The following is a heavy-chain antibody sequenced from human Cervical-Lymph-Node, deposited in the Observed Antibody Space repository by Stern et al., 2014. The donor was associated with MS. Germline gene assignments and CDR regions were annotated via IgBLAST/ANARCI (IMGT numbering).Heavy chain of an antibody. V-gene: IGHV3-30-3*01. CDR1: GFTFSHFA. J-gene: IGHJ4*02. Sequence: VQLVQSGGGLVQPGRSLRLSCAPSGFTFSHFALHSVRQSPGKGLEWVAFISDDGAKEFYSDSVKGRFTISRDNSNNTLYLQMTSMRTEDTAMYFCARERGYCSGGRCHPYSFDYWGQGTLVTVSS. D-gene: IGHD2-15*01. CDR3: ARERGYCSGGRCHPYSFDY. CDR2: ISDDGAKE.